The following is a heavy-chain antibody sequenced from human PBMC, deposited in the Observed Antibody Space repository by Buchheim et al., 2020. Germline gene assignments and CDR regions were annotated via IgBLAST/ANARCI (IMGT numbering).Heavy chain of an antibody. V-gene: IGHV3-9*01. J-gene: IGHJ6*02. CDR1: GFTFDDYA. CDR3: ATGGDWLFGNYYYGMDV. Sequence: EVQLVESGGGLVQPGRSLRLSCAASGFTFDDYAMHWVRQAPGKGLEWVSGISWNSGSIGYADSVKGRFTISRDNAKNSLYLQMNSLRAEDTALYYCATGGDWLFGNYYYGMDVWGQGTT. D-gene: IGHD3/OR15-3a*01. CDR2: ISWNSGSI.